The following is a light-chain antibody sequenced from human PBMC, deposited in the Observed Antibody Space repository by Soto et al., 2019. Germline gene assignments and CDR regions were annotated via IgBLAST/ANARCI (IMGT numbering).Light chain of an antibody. CDR3: QQYNSYPGT. J-gene: IGKJ1*01. CDR2: DAS. V-gene: IGKV1-5*01. CDR1: QDIVNW. Sequence: DIQMTQSPSTLSASVGDRVTITCRASQDIVNWLAWYQHTPGKAPQLLICDASTLQSGVPSRFIGSASGTEFTLTINNLQPDDIGTYFCQQYNSYPGTFGQGTKVEIK.